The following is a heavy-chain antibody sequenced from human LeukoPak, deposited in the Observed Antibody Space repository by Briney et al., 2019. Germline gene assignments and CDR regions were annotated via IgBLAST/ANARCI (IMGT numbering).Heavy chain of an antibody. V-gene: IGHV1-69*13. Sequence: SVKVSCKASGYTFTSYGISWVRQAPGQGLEWMGGIIPLFGTTVYTQKFEGRITITADESTSTAYMELISLTSEDTATYYCAKDQTDYASGSYSDFDCWGQGTLVTVSS. CDR1: GYTFTSYG. D-gene: IGHD3-10*01. J-gene: IGHJ4*02. CDR3: AKDQTDYASGSYSDFDC. CDR2: IIPLFGTT.